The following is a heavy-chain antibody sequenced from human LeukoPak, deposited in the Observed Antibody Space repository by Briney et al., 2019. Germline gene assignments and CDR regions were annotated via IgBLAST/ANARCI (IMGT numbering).Heavy chain of an antibody. CDR1: GGSISSGGYY. J-gene: IGHJ5*02. Sequence: SQTLSLTCTVPGGSISSGGYYWSWIRQHPEKGLEWIGYIYYSGSTYYNPSLKSRVTISVDTSKNQFSLKLSSVTAADTAVYYCARVTMVRGVNVVDPWGQGTLVTVSS. D-gene: IGHD3-10*01. CDR2: IYYSGST. CDR3: ARVTMVRGVNVVDP. V-gene: IGHV4-31*03.